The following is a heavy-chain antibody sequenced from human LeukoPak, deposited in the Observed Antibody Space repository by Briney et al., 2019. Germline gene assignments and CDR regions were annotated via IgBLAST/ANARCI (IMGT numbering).Heavy chain of an antibody. CDR1: GYTFSRNG. J-gene: IGHJ4*02. V-gene: IGHV1-18*01. D-gene: IGHD3-3*01. CDR2: IGAYSGNT. CDR3: AKDHDFDFDY. Sequence: ASVKVSCRASGYTFSRNGISWVRQAPGQGLEWMGWIGAYSGNTKYVQKFQGRVTMTTDTSTSTAYMELRSLRSDDTAVYYCAKDHDFDFDYWGQGTLVTVSS.